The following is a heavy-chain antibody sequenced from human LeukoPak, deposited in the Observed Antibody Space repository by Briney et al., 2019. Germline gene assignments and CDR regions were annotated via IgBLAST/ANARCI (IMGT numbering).Heavy chain of an antibody. CDR2: ITSRGTHI. Sequence: GGSLRLSCAASGFAFNSYTIKWVRQAPGKGLEWVSAITSRGTHIYNADSVKGRFTISRDNAENSAYLQMSSLRAEHTAVYYCARVAQGATTENYYYYYMDVWGKGTPVTVSS. CDR1: GFAFNSYT. CDR3: ARVAQGATTENYYYYYMDV. V-gene: IGHV3-21*01. J-gene: IGHJ6*03. D-gene: IGHD4-11*01.